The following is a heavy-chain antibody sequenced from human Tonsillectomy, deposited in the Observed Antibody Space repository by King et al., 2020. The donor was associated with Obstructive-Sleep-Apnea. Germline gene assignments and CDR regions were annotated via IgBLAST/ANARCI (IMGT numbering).Heavy chain of an antibody. CDR3: ASHVGFYSNSHYYYYYGMDV. Sequence: VQLVQSGAEVKKPGESLRISCKGSGYSFTSYWISWVRQMPGKGLEWMGRIDPSDSYTNYSPSFQGHVTISADKSISTAYLQWSSLKASDTAMYYCASHVGFYSNSHYYYYYGMDVWGQGTTVTVSS. J-gene: IGHJ6*02. CDR1: GYSFTSYW. CDR2: IDPSDSYT. D-gene: IGHD4-11*01. V-gene: IGHV5-10-1*03.